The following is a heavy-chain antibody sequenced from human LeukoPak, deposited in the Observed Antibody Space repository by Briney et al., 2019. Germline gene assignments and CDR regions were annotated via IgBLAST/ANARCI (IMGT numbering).Heavy chain of an antibody. CDR3: ARGRRYIAARRLGFDP. J-gene: IGHJ5*02. Sequence: SETLSLTCTVSGGSISSYYWSWIRQPPGKGLEWIGYIYYSGSTNYNPSLKSRVTISVDTSKNQFSLKLSSVTAADTAVYYCARGRRYIAARRLGFDPWGQGTLVTVSS. D-gene: IGHD6-6*01. CDR1: GGSISSYY. V-gene: IGHV4-59*12. CDR2: IYYSGST.